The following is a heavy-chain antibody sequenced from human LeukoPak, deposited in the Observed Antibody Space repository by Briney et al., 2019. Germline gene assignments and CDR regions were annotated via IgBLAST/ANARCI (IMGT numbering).Heavy chain of an antibody. V-gene: IGHV3-15*01. CDR2: IRSRTAGGTT. CDR3: STGGSTNDY. D-gene: IGHD2-15*01. CDR1: GFTFDNAW. J-gene: IGHJ4*02. Sequence: PGGSLRLSCEVSGFTFDNAWMSWVRQAPGKGLEWVGRIRSRTAGGTTDYGAPVKGRFTISRDDSKNTVYLQMNNLKSEDTAIYYCSTGGSTNDYWGQGTLVTVSS.